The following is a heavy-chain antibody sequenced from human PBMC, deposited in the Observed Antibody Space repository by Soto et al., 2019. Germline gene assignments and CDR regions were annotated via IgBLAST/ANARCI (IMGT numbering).Heavy chain of an antibody. Sequence: GASVKVSCKASGYTFTSYDINWVRQATGQGLEWMGWMNPNSGITGYAQKFQGRVTMTRNTSISTAYMELSSLRSEDTAVYYCAREDETNYGDYYYYYGMDVWGQGTTVTVSS. V-gene: IGHV1-8*01. CDR1: GYTFTSYD. CDR2: MNPNSGIT. D-gene: IGHD4-17*01. CDR3: AREDETNYGDYYYYYGMDV. J-gene: IGHJ6*02.